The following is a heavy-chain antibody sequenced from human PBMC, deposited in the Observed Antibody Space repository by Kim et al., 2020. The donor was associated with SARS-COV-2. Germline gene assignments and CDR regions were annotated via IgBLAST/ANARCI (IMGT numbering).Heavy chain of an antibody. CDR2: IYYSGST. V-gene: IGHV4-59*01. J-gene: IGHJ6*03. CDR3: ARRQLGWSAYYSYYVDV. CDR1: GGSISSYY. Sequence: SETLSLTCTVSGGSISSYYWSWIRQPPGKGLEWIGYIYYSGSTNYNPSLKSRVTISVDTSKNQLSLKLSSVTAADTAVYYCARRQLGWSAYYSYYVDVWGQGTTVTVSS. D-gene: IGHD6-6*01.